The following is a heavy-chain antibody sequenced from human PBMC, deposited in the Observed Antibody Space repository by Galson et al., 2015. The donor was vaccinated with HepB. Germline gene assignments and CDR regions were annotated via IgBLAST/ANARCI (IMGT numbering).Heavy chain of an antibody. D-gene: IGHD1-7*01. J-gene: IGHJ4*02. Sequence: SETLSLTCAVYGGSFSGYYWSWIRQPPGKGLEWIGEINHSGSTNYNPSLKSRVTISVDTSKNQFSLKLSSVTAADTAVYYCARLLRRELRGTHFDYWGQGTLVTVSS. V-gene: IGHV4-34*01. CDR1: GGSFSGYY. CDR2: INHSGST. CDR3: ARLLRRELRGTHFDY.